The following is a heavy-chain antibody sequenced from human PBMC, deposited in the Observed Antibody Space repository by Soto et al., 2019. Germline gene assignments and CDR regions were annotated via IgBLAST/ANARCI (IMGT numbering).Heavy chain of an antibody. CDR1: GGSISSYY. Sequence: SETLSLTCTVSGGSISSYYWSWIRQPPGKGLEWIGYIYYSGSTNYNPSLKSRVTISVDTSKNQFSLKLSSVTAADTAVYYCARDYYDSSGYYYFDYWGQGTLVTVSS. D-gene: IGHD3-22*01. CDR2: IYYSGST. CDR3: ARDYYDSSGYYYFDY. V-gene: IGHV4-59*01. J-gene: IGHJ4*02.